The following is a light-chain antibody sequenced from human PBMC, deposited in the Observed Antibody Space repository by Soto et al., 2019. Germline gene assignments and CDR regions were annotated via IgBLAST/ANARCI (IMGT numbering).Light chain of an antibody. CDR2: DAS. J-gene: IGKJ1*01. CDR1: QSISSY. CDR3: QQYSTYPRT. Sequence: DIQMTQSPSSLSASVGDRVTITCRASQSISSYLNWYQQKPGKAPKLLIYDASTLESGVPSRFSGSGSGTEFILTITSLQPDDLATYYCQQYSTYPRTFGLGTKVDIK. V-gene: IGKV1-5*01.